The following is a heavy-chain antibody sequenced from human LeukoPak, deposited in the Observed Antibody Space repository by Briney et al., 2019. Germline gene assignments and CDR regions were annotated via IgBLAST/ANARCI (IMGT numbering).Heavy chain of an antibody. V-gene: IGHV3-7*01. CDR3: ARAVKGYFDWLFGGGDY. Sequence: GGSLRLSCAASGFTFSSYWMSWVRQAPGKGLEWVANIKQDGSEKYYVDSVKGRFTIYRDNAKNSLYLRMNSLRAEDTAVYYCARAVKGYFDWLFGGGDYWGQGTRVTVSS. J-gene: IGHJ4*02. D-gene: IGHD3-9*01. CDR2: IKQDGSEK. CDR1: GFTFSSYW.